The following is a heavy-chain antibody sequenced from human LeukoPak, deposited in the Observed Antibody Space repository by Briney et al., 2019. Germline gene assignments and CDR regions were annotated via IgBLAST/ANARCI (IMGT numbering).Heavy chain of an antibody. CDR3: ARNKEGKSLDY. J-gene: IGHJ4*02. CDR2: MNPKRGDT. Sequence: ASVKVSCKASGYTFTDYYIHWVRQAPGQGLEWMAWMNPKRGDTSYAQKFQGRVTMTRDTSISTAYMELSRLRFEDTAVYYCARNKEGKSLDYWGQGTLVTVSS. V-gene: IGHV1-2*02. CDR1: GYTFTDYY.